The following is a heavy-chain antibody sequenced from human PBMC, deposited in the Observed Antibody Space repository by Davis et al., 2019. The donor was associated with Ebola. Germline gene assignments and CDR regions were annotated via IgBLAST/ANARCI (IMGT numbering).Heavy chain of an antibody. CDR3: ARGPGPGSPYYYYGMDV. CDR1: GYTFTSYG. V-gene: IGHV1-18*01. J-gene: IGHJ6*02. CDR2: ISAYNGNT. Sequence: ASVKVSCKASGYTFTSYGISWVRQAPGQGLEWMGWISAYNGNTNYAQKLQGRVTMTTDTSTSTAYMELRSLRSDDTAVYYCARGPGPGSPYYYYGMDVWGQGTTVTVSS.